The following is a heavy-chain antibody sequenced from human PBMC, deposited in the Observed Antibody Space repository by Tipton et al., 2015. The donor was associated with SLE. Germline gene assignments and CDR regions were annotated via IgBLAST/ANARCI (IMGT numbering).Heavy chain of an antibody. V-gene: IGHV3-30*02. CDR2: IRYDGSNK. J-gene: IGHJ6*02. CDR3: AKDEGDIVVVPAAIWNDYYYGMDV. Sequence: SGFTFSSYGMHWVRQAPGKGLEWVAFIRYDGSNKYYADSVKGRFTISRDNSKNTLYLQMNSLRAEDTAVYYCAKDEGDIVVVPAAIWNDYYYGMDVWGQGTTVTVSS. D-gene: IGHD2-2*01. CDR1: GFTFSSYG.